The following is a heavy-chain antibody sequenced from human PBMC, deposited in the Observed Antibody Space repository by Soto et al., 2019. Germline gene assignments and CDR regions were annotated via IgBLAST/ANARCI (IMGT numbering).Heavy chain of an antibody. V-gene: IGHV4-59*11. CDR2: MHYTGFS. CDR3: ATSYGNASYTY. CDR1: GDSLTSHY. Sequence: SESRSRTGYVSGDSLTSHYITWIRQSPEKGLEWIGYMHYTGFSHYNPSLKSRLAISVDRSTNQFTLQLTSVTVADPAVYYCATSYGNASYTYWGQGTQVTVSP. J-gene: IGHJ4*02. D-gene: IGHD3-10*01.